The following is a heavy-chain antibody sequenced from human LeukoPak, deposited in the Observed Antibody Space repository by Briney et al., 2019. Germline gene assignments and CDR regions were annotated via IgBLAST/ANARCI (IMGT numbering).Heavy chain of an antibody. CDR3: ARDYYDSSGSFDH. D-gene: IGHD3-22*01. J-gene: IGHJ4*02. Sequence: DSVKGRFTISRDNAKRSLYLQMDRLRAEDTALYYCARDYYDSSGSFDHWGQGTLITVSS. V-gene: IGHV3-11*04.